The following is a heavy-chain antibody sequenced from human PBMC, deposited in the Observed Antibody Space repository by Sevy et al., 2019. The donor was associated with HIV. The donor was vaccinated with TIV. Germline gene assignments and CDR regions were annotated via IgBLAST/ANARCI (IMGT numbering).Heavy chain of an antibody. Sequence: ASVKVSCKASGYTFTGYYMHWVRQAPGQGLEWMGWINPNSGGTNYAQKFQGRVTMTRDTYISTAYMELSRLRSDDTAVYYCARGGTIFGVVIPRNYFDYWGQGTLVTVSS. CDR2: INPNSGGT. CDR3: ARGGTIFGVVIPRNYFDY. J-gene: IGHJ4*02. CDR1: GYTFTGYY. V-gene: IGHV1-2*02. D-gene: IGHD3-3*01.